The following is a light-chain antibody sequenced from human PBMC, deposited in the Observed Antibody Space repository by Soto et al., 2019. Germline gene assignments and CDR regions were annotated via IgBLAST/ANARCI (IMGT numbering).Light chain of an antibody. Sequence: EIRLTQSASTLSLSPGEGVTLSCRASQPVXSSSLTWCEQKPGQAPGLLXDRASTRATAGPDGLSGSGSGTDFTLPITSLHSDDFAVYFCQQYRDGTSTFGQGTRLEIK. CDR2: RAS. CDR1: QPVXSSS. CDR3: QQYRDGTST. J-gene: IGKJ5*01. V-gene: IGKV3-20*01.